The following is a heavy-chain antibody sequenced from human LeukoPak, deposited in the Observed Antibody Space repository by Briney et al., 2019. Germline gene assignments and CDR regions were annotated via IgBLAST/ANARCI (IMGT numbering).Heavy chain of an antibody. J-gene: IGHJ4*02. CDR1: GYTFTSYG. Sequence: ASVKVSCKASGYTFTSYGINWVRRAPGQGVEWMGCISAYKGNTNYAQKLQGRVTLTTDTSTSTAYKELRSLRSDDTAVYYCARESQDYDILTGYYTAYYFDYWGQGALVTLSS. CDR3: ARESQDYDILTGYYTAYYFDY. D-gene: IGHD3-9*01. V-gene: IGHV1-18*01. CDR2: ISAYKGNT.